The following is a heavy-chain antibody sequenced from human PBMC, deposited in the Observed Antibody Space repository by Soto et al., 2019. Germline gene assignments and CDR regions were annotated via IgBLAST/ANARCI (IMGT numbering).Heavy chain of an antibody. CDR2: INRDSNT. CDR3: ANGDYY. CDR1: GFTFSNHV. D-gene: IGHD4-17*01. J-gene: IGHJ4*02. V-gene: IGHV3-48*01. Sequence: EEQLVESGGGLVQPGGSLRLSCAASGFTFSNHVMIWVRQAPGRGLEWVSSINRDSNTFYADSVKGRFTISRDNAKDSLYLQMNSLRADDTAVYYCANGDYYVGQGTLVTVSS.